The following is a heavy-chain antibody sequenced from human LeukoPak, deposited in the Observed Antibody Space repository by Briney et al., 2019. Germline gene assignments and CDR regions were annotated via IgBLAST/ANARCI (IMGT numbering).Heavy chain of an antibody. D-gene: IGHD2-2*01. CDR3: AKVPPKIVVVPAAFDY. Sequence: LPGGSLRLSCAASGLTFSSYAMSWVRQAPGKGLEWVSAISGSGGSTYYADSVKGRFTISRDNSKNTLYLQMNSLRAEDTAVYYCAKVPPKIVVVPAAFDYWGQGTLVTVSS. CDR2: ISGSGGST. V-gene: IGHV3-23*01. CDR1: GLTFSSYA. J-gene: IGHJ4*02.